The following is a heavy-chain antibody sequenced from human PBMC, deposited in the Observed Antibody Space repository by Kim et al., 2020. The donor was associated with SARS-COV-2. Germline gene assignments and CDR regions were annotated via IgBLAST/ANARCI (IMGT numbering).Heavy chain of an antibody. J-gene: IGHJ4*02. D-gene: IGHD6-13*01. V-gene: IGHV1-3*01. CDR3: ASRRYSSSWYFDY. Sequence: YSQKFQGRVTITRDTSASTAYMELSSLRSEDTAVYYCASRRYSSSWYFDYWGQGTLVTVSS.